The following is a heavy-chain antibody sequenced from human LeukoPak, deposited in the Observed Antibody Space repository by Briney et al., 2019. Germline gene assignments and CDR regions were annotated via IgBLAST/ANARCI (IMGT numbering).Heavy chain of an antibody. Sequence: SETLSLTCTVSGGSINNYYWYWMRQPPGKGLECIGYTYYSGNTNYNPSPKSRVSISVDTSKNQFSLKLSSVTAADTAVYYCAKGGPEASAGLSWFDPWGQGTLVTVSS. CDR3: AKGGPEASAGLSWFDP. D-gene: IGHD1-14*01. CDR2: TYYSGNT. J-gene: IGHJ5*02. CDR1: GGSINNYY. V-gene: IGHV4-59*01.